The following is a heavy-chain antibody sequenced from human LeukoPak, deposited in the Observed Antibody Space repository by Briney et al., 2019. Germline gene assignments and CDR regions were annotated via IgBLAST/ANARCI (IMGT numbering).Heavy chain of an antibody. D-gene: IGHD3-22*01. CDR2: ISGSGDNT. J-gene: IGHJ4*02. CDR3: AKDYYYYDSSGYYYA. CDR1: GFTFSSYA. V-gene: IGHV3-23*01. Sequence: GGSLRLSCAASGFTFSSYAMNWVRQAPGKGLEWVSAISGSGDNTYYADSVKGRFTISRDSSKNTLYLQMNSLRAEDTAVYYCAKDYYYYDSSGYYYAWGQGTLVTVSS.